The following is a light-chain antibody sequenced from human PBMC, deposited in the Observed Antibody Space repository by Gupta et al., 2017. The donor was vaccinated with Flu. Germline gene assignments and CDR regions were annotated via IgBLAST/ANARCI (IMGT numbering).Light chain of an antibody. Sequence: DIQMTQSPSSLSASVGDRVTITCRASRSISTSLSWYHQKPGKAPKLLIYDSSSLQSGVPSRFSGSGSGTDFTLTITRLQPEDFATFYCQQSYSTPITFGQGTRLEIK. CDR1: RSISTS. V-gene: IGKV1-39*01. CDR3: QQSYSTPIT. J-gene: IGKJ5*01. CDR2: DSS.